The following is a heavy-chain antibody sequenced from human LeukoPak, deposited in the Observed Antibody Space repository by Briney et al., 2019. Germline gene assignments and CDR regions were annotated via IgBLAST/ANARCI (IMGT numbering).Heavy chain of an antibody. V-gene: IGHV4-59*01. Sequence: SGTLTLTCTASGFTISSYDMSWIRQPPGKGLEWIWCICYSGSTNYNPSLKSRVTISVDTSKNPFSLKLSSVRAADTAVYYCARLADNYYFDYWGQGTLVTVSS. J-gene: IGHJ4*02. CDR3: ARLADNYYFDY. CDR2: ICYSGST. CDR1: GFTISSYD.